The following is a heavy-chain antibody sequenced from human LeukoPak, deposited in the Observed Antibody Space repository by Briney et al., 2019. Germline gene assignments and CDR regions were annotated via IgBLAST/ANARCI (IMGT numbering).Heavy chain of an antibody. D-gene: IGHD1-26*01. CDR1: GFTFSSYS. CDR3: ARGGSYLSAFDI. J-gene: IGHJ3*02. V-gene: IGHV3-21*04. CDR2: ISSSSSYI. Sequence: GGSLRLSCAASGFTFSSYSMNWVRQAPGKGLEWVSSISSSSSYIYYADSVKGRFTISRDNSKNTLFLQMNSLRAEDTAVYYCARGGSYLSAFDIWGQGTMVTVSS.